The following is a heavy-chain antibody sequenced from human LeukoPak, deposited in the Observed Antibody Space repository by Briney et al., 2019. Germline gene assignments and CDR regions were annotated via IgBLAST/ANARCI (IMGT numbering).Heavy chain of an antibody. CDR3: ARKDYYDSSGYYPPYWYFDL. Sequence: PSETMSLTCTVSGGSISSYYWSWIRQPPGKGLEWIGYIYYSGSTNYNPSLKSRVTISVATSKNQFSLKLSSVTAADTAVYYCARKDYYDSSGYYPPYWYFDLWGRGTLVTVSS. J-gene: IGHJ2*01. D-gene: IGHD3-22*01. CDR1: GGSISSYY. CDR2: IYYSGST. V-gene: IGHV4-59*01.